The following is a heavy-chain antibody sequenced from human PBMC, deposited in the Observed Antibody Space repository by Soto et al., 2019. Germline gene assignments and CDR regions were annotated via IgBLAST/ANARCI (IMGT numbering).Heavy chain of an antibody. V-gene: IGHV4-31*03. CDR1: GDSIRSVGYY. J-gene: IGHJ4*02. CDR3: ARLTWELADY. CDR2: IYHDGST. Sequence: TLSLTCTVSGDSIRSVGYYWSWIRQPPGKGLEWIGYIYHDGSTYYNPSLKSRLTMSVDTSKNQFSLNLSSVTAADTAVYYCARLTWELADYWGQGTLVTVS. D-gene: IGHD1-26*01.